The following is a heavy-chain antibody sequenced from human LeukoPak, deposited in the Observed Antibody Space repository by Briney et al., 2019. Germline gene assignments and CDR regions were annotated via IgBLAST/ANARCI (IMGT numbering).Heavy chain of an antibody. J-gene: IGHJ2*01. V-gene: IGHV1-2*02. CDR1: GYTFTGYY. CDR2: INPNSGGT. D-gene: IGHD2-15*01. CDR3: ARGHCSGGICYDWYFDL. Sequence: ASVKVSCKASGYTFTGYYMHWVRQAPGQGLEWMGWINPNSGGTNYAQKFQGRVTMTRDTSISTAYMELSRLRSDDTANYYCARGHCSGGICYDWYFDLWGRGTLVTVSS.